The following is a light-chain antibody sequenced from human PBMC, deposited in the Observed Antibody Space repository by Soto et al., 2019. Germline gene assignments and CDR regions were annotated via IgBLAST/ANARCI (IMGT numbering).Light chain of an antibody. CDR1: SGHSSYA. V-gene: IGLV4-69*01. CDR2: LNSDGSH. Sequence: QPVLTQSPSASASLGASVKLTCTLSSGHSSYATAWHQQQPEKGPRYLMKLNSDGSHSKGDGIPDRFSGSSSGAERYLTISSLQSEDEADYYCQTWGTGIGVFGTGTKLTVL. J-gene: IGLJ1*01. CDR3: QTWGTGIGV.